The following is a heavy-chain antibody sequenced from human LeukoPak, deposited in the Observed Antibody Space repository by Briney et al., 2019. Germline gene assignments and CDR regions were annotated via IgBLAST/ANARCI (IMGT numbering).Heavy chain of an antibody. J-gene: IGHJ6*02. D-gene: IGHD2-2*02. CDR1: GYTFTGYY. V-gene: IGHV1-2*02. CDR2: INPNSGGT. CDR3: ARAAPLGYCSSTSCYIQGYYYGMDV. Sequence: ASVKVSCKASGYTFTGYYMHWVRQAPGQGLEWMGWINPNSGGTNYAQKFQGRVTMTRDTSISTACMGLSRLRSDDTAVYYCARAAPLGYCSSTSCYIQGYYYGMDVWGQGTTVTVSS.